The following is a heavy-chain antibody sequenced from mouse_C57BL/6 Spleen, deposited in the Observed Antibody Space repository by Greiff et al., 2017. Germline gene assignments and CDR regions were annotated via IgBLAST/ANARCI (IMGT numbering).Heavy chain of an antibody. D-gene: IGHD1-1*01. CDR1: GYTFTSYW. V-gene: IGHV1-69*01. J-gene: IGHJ2*01. Sequence: QVQLQQPGAELVMPGASVKLSCKASGYTFTSYWMHWVKQRPGKGLEWIGEIDPSDSYTNYNQKFKGKSTLTVDKSSSTAYMQLSSLTSEDSAVYYCALITTVVSHFDYWGQGTTLTVSS. CDR3: ALITTVVSHFDY. CDR2: IDPSDSYT.